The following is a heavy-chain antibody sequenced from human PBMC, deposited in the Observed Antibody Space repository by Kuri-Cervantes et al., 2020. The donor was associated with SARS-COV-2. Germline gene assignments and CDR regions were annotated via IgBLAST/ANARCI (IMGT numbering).Heavy chain of an antibody. D-gene: IGHD6-13*01. CDR3: ARDDFSYGSNHFDI. CDR1: GGYVNRGSYY. CDR2: MYYNVKT. Sequence: ESLKISCSISGGYVNRGSYYWTWIRQAPGKGLERIAYMYYNVKTTYNPSLKGRVTISADTSKNQFSLKLTSVTAADTAVYYCARDDFSYGSNHFDIWGQGILVTVSS. V-gene: IGHV4-61*01. J-gene: IGHJ4*02.